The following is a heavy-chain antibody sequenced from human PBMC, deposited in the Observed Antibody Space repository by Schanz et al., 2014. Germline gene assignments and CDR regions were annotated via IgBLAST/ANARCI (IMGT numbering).Heavy chain of an antibody. J-gene: IGHJ1*01. V-gene: IGHV3-30*09. CDR1: RFTFSSYT. Sequence: QVQLVESGGGVVQPGRSLRLSCAASRFTFSSYTMHWVRQAPGKGLEWVALILYDGSNKYYADSVKGRFAISRENSKNTTFLQMSSLRPEATAVYSCATGRAANNFGSESFLYWGQGTLVTVSS. D-gene: IGHD5-18*01. CDR2: ILYDGSNK. CDR3: ATGRAANNFGSESFLY.